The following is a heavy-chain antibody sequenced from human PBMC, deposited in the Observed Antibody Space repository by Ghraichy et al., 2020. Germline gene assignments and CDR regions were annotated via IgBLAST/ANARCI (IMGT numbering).Heavy chain of an antibody. CDR2: INARGTT. Sequence: SETLSLTCAVSGGSSKTYYYAWLRQPPGGGLEWIGDINARGTTYYNPSLQSRVTMSVDTAERQFALRVTSVTGADTAVYYCARHRQGGSTPHYFDPWGPG. J-gene: IGHJ5*02. V-gene: IGHV4-34*01. CDR1: GGSSKTYY. CDR3: ARHRQGGSTPHYFDP. D-gene: IGHD3-10*01.